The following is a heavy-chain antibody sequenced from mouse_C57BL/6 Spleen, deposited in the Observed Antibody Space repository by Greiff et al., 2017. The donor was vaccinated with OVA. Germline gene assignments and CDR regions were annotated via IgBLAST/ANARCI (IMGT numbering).Heavy chain of an antibody. V-gene: IGHV3-6*01. Sequence: EVQLQESGPGLVKPSQSLSLTCSVTGYSITSGYYWNWIRQFPGNKLEWMGYISYDGSNNYNPSLKNRISITRDTSKNQFFLKLNSVTTEDTATYYCAREIHFAYWGQGTLVTVSA. CDR1: GYSITSGYY. J-gene: IGHJ3*01. CDR3: AREIHFAY. CDR2: ISYDGSN.